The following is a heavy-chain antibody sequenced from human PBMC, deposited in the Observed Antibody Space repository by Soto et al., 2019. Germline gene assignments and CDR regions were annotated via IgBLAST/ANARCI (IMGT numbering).Heavy chain of an antibody. CDR2: IYYSGST. D-gene: IGHD3-3*01. CDR3: ARFMEWTKYYYYMDV. CDR1: GGFISSSSYY. V-gene: IGHV4-39*01. Sequence: PSETLSLTCTVSGGFISSSSYYWGWIRQPPGKGLEWIGSIYYSGSTYYNPSLKSRVTISVDTSKNQFSLKLSSVTAADTAVYYCARFMEWTKYYYYMDVWGKGTTVTVSS. J-gene: IGHJ6*03.